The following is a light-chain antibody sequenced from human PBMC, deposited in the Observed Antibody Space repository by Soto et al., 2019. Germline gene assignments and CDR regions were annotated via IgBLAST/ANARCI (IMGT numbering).Light chain of an antibody. V-gene: IGKV3-15*01. CDR3: QQYSDWPLVT. Sequence: EIVMTQSPATPSVSPGERVTLSCRASQSVSAYLAWYLQKPGQAPRLLIYGASTRATVIPARFSGSGSGTELTLTISSLQSEDSAVYHCQQYSDWPLVTFGGGTKVEI. J-gene: IGKJ4*01. CDR1: QSVSAY. CDR2: GAS.